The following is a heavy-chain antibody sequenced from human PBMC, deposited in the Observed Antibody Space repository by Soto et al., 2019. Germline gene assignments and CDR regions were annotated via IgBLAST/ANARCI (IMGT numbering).Heavy chain of an antibody. CDR2: INAGNGNT. Sequence: ASVKVSCKASGYTFTSYAMHWVRPAPGQRLEWMGWINAGNGNTKHSQKFQGRVTITRDTSASTAYMALSRLRSEDTAVYYCARDHKGDYDVGSLDYWGQGTLVTVSS. D-gene: IGHD4-17*01. J-gene: IGHJ4*02. CDR1: GYTFTSYA. CDR3: ARDHKGDYDVGSLDY. V-gene: IGHV1-3*01.